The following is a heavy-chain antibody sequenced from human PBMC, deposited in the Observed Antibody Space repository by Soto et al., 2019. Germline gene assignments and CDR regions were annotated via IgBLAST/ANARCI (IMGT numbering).Heavy chain of an antibody. D-gene: IGHD5-12*01. CDR3: AAGGGLPRYS. CDR1: GGSISSGGYS. Sequence: QLQLQESGSGLVKPSQTLSLTCAVSGGSISSGGYSWSWIRQPPGKGLEWIGYIYHSGSTYYNPSLKSRVPISVARSKNQFALQLSSVTAADTAVYYCAAGGGLPRYSWGQGTLVTVSS. J-gene: IGHJ4*02. CDR2: IYHSGST. V-gene: IGHV4-30-2*01.